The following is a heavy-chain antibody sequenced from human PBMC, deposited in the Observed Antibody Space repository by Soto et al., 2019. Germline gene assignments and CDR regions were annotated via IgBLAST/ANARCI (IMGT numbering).Heavy chain of an antibody. Sequence: SETLSLTCTVSGGSISTFYWSWIRQPPGKGLEWIGYIHYSGSAVYNPSLKSRLTISVDTSKNQFSLKLSSVTAADTAVYYCARHDYGDYGSAFDIWGQGTMVTVSS. CDR3: ARHDYGDYGSAFDI. CDR2: IHYSGSA. V-gene: IGHV4-59*08. J-gene: IGHJ3*02. D-gene: IGHD4-17*01. CDR1: GGSISTFY.